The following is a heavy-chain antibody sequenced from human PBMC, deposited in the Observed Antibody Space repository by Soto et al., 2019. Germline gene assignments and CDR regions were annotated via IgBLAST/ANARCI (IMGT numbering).Heavy chain of an antibody. Sequence: QVQLQESGPGLVKPSETLSLTCTVSGGSISSYSWSWSRQPPGKALEWIGDIYYSGSTNYNPSLQSRVTISVDTSKNQFSQKLSSVTAADTAVYYCARGLSVYYYMDVWGKGTTVTVSS. V-gene: IGHV4-59*01. CDR1: GGSISSYS. CDR2: IYYSGST. CDR3: ARGLSVYYYMDV. J-gene: IGHJ6*03. D-gene: IGHD2-21*02.